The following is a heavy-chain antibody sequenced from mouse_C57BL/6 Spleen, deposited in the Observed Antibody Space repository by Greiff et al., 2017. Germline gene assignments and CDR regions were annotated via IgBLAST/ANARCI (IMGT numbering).Heavy chain of an antibody. CDR2: FYPGSGSI. CDR3: ARHEDLGGTTVVAPLDY. D-gene: IGHD1-1*01. V-gene: IGHV1-62-2*01. Sequence: QVQLQQSGAELVKPGASVKLSCTASGYTFTEYTIHWVKQRSGQGLEWIGWFYPGSGSIKYNEKFKDKATLPADKSSSTVYMELSRLTSEDSAVDFCARHEDLGGTTVVAPLDYWGQGTTLTVSS. CDR1: GYTFTEYT. J-gene: IGHJ2*01.